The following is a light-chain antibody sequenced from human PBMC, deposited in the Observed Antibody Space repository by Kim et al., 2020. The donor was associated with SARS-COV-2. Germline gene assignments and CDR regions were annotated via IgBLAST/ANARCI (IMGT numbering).Light chain of an antibody. Sequence: ASVGDTVTITCQASQYVTNYLNWFQQKPGKAPQLLIYDASTLETGVPSRFSGSGSGTEFTFTISSLQPEDVATYYCQHYDDLPLTFGGGTKVDIK. V-gene: IGKV1-33*01. CDR2: DAS. CDR3: QHYDDLPLT. CDR1: QYVTNY. J-gene: IGKJ4*01.